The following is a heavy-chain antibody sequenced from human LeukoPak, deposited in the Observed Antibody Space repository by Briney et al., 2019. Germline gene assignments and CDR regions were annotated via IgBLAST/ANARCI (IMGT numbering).Heavy chain of an antibody. CDR1: GGSISSSSYY. CDR2: IYYSGST. V-gene: IGHV4-61*05. CDR3: ARGVSSVYAYYFDY. D-gene: IGHD2-15*01. J-gene: IGHJ4*02. Sequence: PSETLSLTCTVSGGSISSSSYYWGWIRQPPGKGLEWIGYIYYSGSTNYNPPLKSRVTISVDTSKNQFSLKLSSVTAADTAVYYCARGVSSVYAYYFDYWGQGTLVTVSS.